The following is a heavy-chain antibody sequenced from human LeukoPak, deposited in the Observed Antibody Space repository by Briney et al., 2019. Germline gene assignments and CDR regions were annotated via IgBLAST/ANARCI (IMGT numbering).Heavy chain of an antibody. J-gene: IGHJ6*03. Sequence: SETLSLTCTVSGGSIYSYYWSWFRQPPGKGLEWIGYIYTTGSTNYDPSLMSRVTISIDTSKSQFSLKLSSVTAADTAVYYCARHGYYYYMDVSGKGTTVTVSS. V-gene: IGHV4-4*09. CDR1: GGSIYSYY. CDR2: IYTTGST. CDR3: ARHGYYYYMDV.